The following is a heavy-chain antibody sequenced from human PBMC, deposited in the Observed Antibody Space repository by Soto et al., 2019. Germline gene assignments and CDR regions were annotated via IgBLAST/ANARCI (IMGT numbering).Heavy chain of an antibody. V-gene: IGHV4-31*03. J-gene: IGHJ6*02. CDR2: IYYSGST. CDR3: ARDIVVVVAAIPYYYGMDV. Sequence: QVQLQESGPGLVKPSQTLSLTCTVSGGSISSGGYYWSWIRQHPGKGLEWIGYIYYSGSTYYNPSLKSRVTISVDTSKNQFSLKLSSVTAAATAVYYCARDIVVVVAAIPYYYGMDVWGQGTTVTVSS. CDR1: GGSISSGGYY. D-gene: IGHD2-15*01.